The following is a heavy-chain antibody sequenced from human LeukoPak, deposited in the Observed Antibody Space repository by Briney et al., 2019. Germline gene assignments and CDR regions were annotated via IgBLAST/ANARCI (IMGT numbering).Heavy chain of an antibody. Sequence: SETLSLTCTVSGGSISSYYWSWIRQPPGKGLEWIGYIYYSGSTNYNPSLKSRVTISVDTSKNQFSLKLSSVTAADTAVYYCSCSGWYRKGYFDYWGQGTLVTVSS. CDR3: SCSGWYRKGYFDY. D-gene: IGHD6-19*01. V-gene: IGHV4-59*08. CDR2: IYYSGST. J-gene: IGHJ4*02. CDR1: GGSISSYY.